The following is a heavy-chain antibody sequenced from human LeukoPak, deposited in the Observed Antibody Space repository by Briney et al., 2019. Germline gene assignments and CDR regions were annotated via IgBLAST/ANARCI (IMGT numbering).Heavy chain of an antibody. V-gene: IGHV3-30*02. Sequence: GGSLRLSCAASGFTFSSYSMNWVRQAPGKGLEWVAFIRYDGSNKYYADSVKGRFTISRDNSKNTLYLQMNSLRAEDTAVYYCAALPVVPAEWFDPWGQGTLVTVSS. CDR3: AALPVVPAEWFDP. J-gene: IGHJ5*02. CDR2: IRYDGSNK. D-gene: IGHD2-2*01. CDR1: GFTFSSYS.